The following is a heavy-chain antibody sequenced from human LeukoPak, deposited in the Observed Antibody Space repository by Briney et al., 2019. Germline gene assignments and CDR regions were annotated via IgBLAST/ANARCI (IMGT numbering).Heavy chain of an antibody. J-gene: IGHJ1*01. V-gene: IGHV3-64D*06. CDR3: VKVGDSGYGEYYQH. Sequence: LAGGSLRLSCSASGFTFRDYPIHWVRQAPGEGLQYVSAISSAGGTTYYADSVRGRFTISRDNSKNTLYLQMSSLRAEDTALYYCVKVGDSGYGEYYQHWGQGTLVTVSS. CDR1: GFTFRDYP. D-gene: IGHD5-12*01. CDR2: ISSAGGTT.